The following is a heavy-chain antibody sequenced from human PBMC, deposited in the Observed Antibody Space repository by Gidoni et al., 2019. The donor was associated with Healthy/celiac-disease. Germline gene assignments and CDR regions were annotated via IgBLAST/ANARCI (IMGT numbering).Heavy chain of an antibody. J-gene: IGHJ2*01. CDR2: IYFSGST. D-gene: IGHD6-6*01. V-gene: IGHV4-59*01. Sequence: QVQLQESGPGLGKPSETLALTCTGPGGPISSYYWSWIRQPPGKGLEWIGYIYFSGSTNYNPSLKGRVTISVDTSKNQFSLKLSSVTAADTAVYYCARDGGAARPRNWYFDLWGRGTLVTVSS. CDR3: ARDGGAARPRNWYFDL. CDR1: GGPISSYY.